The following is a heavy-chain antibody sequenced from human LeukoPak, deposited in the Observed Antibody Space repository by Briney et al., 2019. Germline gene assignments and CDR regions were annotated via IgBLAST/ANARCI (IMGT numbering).Heavy chain of an antibody. V-gene: IGHV1-8*03. Sequence: GASVKVSCKASGYTFTSYDINWVRQATGQGLEWMGWMSPNSGNTGYAQKFQGRVTITRNTSISTAYMELSSLRSEDTAVYYCAVTYSSSSGWSAEYFQHWGQGTLVTVSS. CDR3: AVTYSSSSGWSAEYFQH. CDR1: GYTFTSYD. CDR2: MSPNSGNT. J-gene: IGHJ1*01. D-gene: IGHD6-6*01.